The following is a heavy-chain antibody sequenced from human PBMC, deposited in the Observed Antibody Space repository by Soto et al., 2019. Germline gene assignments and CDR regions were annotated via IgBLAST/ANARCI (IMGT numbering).Heavy chain of an antibody. V-gene: IGHV3-23*01. Sequence: EVQLLESGRGLVQPGESLRLSCAFSGFIFGNYMMTWVRQAPGKGLEWVSTIRDGGESTYYADSVKGRFTISRDNSKNTLYLQMDSLGVEDTAVYYCAPHVHCTGGSCHYDAFDIRGQATMVTVSS. CDR3: APHVHCTGGSCHYDAFDI. J-gene: IGHJ3*02. CDR2: IRDGGEST. D-gene: IGHD2-15*01. CDR1: GFIFGNYM.